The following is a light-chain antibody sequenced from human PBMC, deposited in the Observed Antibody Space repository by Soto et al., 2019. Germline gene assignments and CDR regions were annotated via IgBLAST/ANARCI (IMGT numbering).Light chain of an antibody. J-gene: IGLJ2*01. Sequence: QSALTQPPSASGSPGQSVTISCTGTSSDVGGYNFVSWYQQHPGKAPKLLIYEVSVRPSGVPDRFSGSKSGNTASLTVSGLQAEDEADYHCSSFAGYNNYVVFGGGTKLTVL. CDR3: SSFAGYNNYVV. V-gene: IGLV2-8*01. CDR1: SSDVGGYNF. CDR2: EVS.